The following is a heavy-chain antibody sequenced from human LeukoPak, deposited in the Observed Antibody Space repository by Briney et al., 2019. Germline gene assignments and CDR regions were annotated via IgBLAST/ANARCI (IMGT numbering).Heavy chain of an antibody. J-gene: IGHJ4*02. Sequence: GGSLRLSCAASGFTFSSYSMNWVRQAPGKGPEWVSSISSSSSYIYYADSVKGRFTISRDNAKNSLYLQMNSLRAEDTAVYYCARADYGEKPYYFDYWGQGTLVTVSS. CDR1: GFTFSSYS. V-gene: IGHV3-21*01. CDR2: ISSSSSYI. CDR3: ARADYGEKPYYFDY. D-gene: IGHD4-17*01.